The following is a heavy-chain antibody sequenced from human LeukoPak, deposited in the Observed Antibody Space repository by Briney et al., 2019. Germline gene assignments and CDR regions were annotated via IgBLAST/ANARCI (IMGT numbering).Heavy chain of an antibody. J-gene: IGHJ4*02. Sequence: SETLSLTCTVSGGSISSGGYYWSWIRQHPGKGLEWIGYIYYSGSTYYNPSLKSRVTISVDTSKNQFYLKLSSVTAADTAVYYCARCVRLGRDPVVDYWGQGTLVTVSS. CDR3: ARCVRLGRDPVVDY. D-gene: IGHD3-10*02. CDR2: IYYSGST. V-gene: IGHV4-31*03. CDR1: GGSISSGGYY.